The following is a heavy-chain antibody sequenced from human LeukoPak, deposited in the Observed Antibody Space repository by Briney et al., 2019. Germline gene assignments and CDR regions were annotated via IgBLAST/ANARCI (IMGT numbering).Heavy chain of an antibody. CDR2: ISYDGSNK. J-gene: IGHJ4*02. D-gene: IGHD2-15*01. V-gene: IGHV3-30*04. Sequence: PGGSLRLSCAASGFTFSSYAMHWVRQAPGKGLEWVAVISYDGSNKYYADSVKGRFTISRDNSKNTLYLQMNSLRAEDTAVYCCAKIYCSGGSCYPYYFDYWGQGTLVTVSS. CDR1: GFTFSSYA. CDR3: AKIYCSGGSCYPYYFDY.